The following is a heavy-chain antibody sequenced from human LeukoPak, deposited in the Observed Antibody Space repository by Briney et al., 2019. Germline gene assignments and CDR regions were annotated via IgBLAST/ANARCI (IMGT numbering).Heavy chain of an antibody. CDR1: GFNLSDYW. V-gene: IGHV3-64D*06. CDR2: ISSSGGST. Sequence: GGSLRLSCRASGFNLSDYWMHWVRQAPGKGLEYVSAISSSGGSTYYADSVKGRFTISRDNSKDTLYLQMSSLRAEDTTVYYCVKAASYSSGWYAYWGQGTLVTVSS. J-gene: IGHJ4*02. CDR3: VKAASYSSGWYAY. D-gene: IGHD6-19*01.